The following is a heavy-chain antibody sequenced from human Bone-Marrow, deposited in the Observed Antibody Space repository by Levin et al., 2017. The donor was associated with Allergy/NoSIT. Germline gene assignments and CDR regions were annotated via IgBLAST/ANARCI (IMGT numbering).Heavy chain of an antibody. CDR2: TYYRSQWYD. J-gene: IGHJ4*02. V-gene: IGHV6-1*01. CDR1: GDSVSSNSAA. D-gene: IGHD3-9*01. CDR3: ARDRDFDLLTGFSQYYCDY. Sequence: SQTLSLTCAISGDSVSSNSAAWNWIRQSPSRGLEWLGRTYYRSQWYDDYADSVKGRIIINPDTSKNQFSLQLNSVTPDDTAVYYCARDRDFDLLTGFSQYYCDYWGQGTLVTVSS.